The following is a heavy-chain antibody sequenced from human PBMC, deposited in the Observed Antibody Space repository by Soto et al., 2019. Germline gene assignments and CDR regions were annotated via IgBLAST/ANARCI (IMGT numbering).Heavy chain of an antibody. Sequence: EVQLVESGGDLVQPGGSLRLSCTASGFMFNNYWMTWVRQAPGKGLEWVANIKQDGTEKYYVDCVKGRFTVSRDNAKNAVFLQMTSLRVGDTAPYYCARGPYCGNSPCIDWIDFWGQGTWVTVSS. D-gene: IGHD2-21*01. CDR1: GFMFNNYW. J-gene: IGHJ5*01. V-gene: IGHV3-7*01. CDR3: ARGPYCGNSPCIDWIDF. CDR2: IKQDGTEK.